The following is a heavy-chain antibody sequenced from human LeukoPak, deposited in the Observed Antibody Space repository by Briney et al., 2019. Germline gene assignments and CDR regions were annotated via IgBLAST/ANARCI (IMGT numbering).Heavy chain of an antibody. CDR1: GYIFTSYY. D-gene: IGHD4-23*01. Sequence: ASVKVSCKASGYIFTSYYLHWVRQAPGQGLEWMGIINPSSGSTSYAQMFQGRVTMTRDTSMSTVYMELSSLRSEDTAVFYCARERDYGGNSDFDYWGQGTLVTVSS. V-gene: IGHV1-46*01. CDR2: INPSSGST. CDR3: ARERDYGGNSDFDY. J-gene: IGHJ4*02.